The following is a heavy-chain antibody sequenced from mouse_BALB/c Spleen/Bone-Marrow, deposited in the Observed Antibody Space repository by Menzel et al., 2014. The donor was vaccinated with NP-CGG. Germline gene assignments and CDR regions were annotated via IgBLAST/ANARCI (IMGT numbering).Heavy chain of an antibody. CDR2: IDPANGNT. D-gene: IGHD1-1*01. V-gene: IGHV14-3*02. CDR1: GFNIKDTY. Sequence: DVHLVESGAELVKPGASVKLSCTASGFNIKDTYMHWVKQRPEQGLEWIGRIDPANGNTKYDPKFQGKATITADTSSNTAYLQLSSLTSEDTAVYYCASYYYGSSSFAYWGPGTLVTVSA. J-gene: IGHJ3*01. CDR3: ASYYYGSSSFAY.